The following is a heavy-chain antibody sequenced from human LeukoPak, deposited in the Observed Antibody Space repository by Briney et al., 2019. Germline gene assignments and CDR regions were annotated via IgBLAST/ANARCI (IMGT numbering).Heavy chain of an antibody. V-gene: IGHV4-39*01. CDR2: IYYSGST. CDR3: ARRYDIAARPGEIDY. CDR1: GGSISSSSYY. Sequence: SETLSLTCTVSGGSISSSSYYWGWIRQPPGKGLEWIGSIYYSGSTYYNPSLKSRVTISVDTSKNQFSLKLSSVTAADTAVYYCARRYDIAARPGEIDYWGQGTLVTVSS. J-gene: IGHJ4*02. D-gene: IGHD6-6*01.